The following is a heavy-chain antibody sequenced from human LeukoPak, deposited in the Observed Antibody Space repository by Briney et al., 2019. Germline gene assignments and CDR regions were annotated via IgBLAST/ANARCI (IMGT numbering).Heavy chain of an antibody. D-gene: IGHD6-6*01. Sequence: PGGSLRLSCAASGFTFSSYGMHWVRQAPGKGLEWVAIIWYDGSNKYYGDSVKGRFTVSRDNSKNTLHLQVNSLRAEDTAVYYCARDRGTTSSAGYYFDTWGQGALVTVSS. V-gene: IGHV3-33*08. CDR1: GFTFSSYG. CDR3: ARDRGTTSSAGYYFDT. CDR2: IWYDGSNK. J-gene: IGHJ4*02.